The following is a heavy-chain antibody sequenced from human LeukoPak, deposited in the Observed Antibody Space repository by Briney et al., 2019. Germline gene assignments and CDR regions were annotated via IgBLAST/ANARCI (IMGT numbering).Heavy chain of an antibody. CDR3: ARDLAVFDAFDI. CDR2: INPNSGDT. CDR1: GYTFTGYN. J-gene: IGHJ3*02. D-gene: IGHD2-8*02. Sequence: GASVKVSCKASGYTFTGYNMHWVRQAPGQGLEWMGWINPNSGDTNYAQDFQGRVTMTRDTSISTAYMELSRLRYDDTAVYYCARDLAVFDAFDIWGQGTMVTVSS. V-gene: IGHV1-2*02.